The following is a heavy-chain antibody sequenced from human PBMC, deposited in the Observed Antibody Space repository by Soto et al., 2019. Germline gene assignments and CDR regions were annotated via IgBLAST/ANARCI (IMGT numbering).Heavy chain of an antibody. CDR1: GGSISSGGQY. CDR3: ARDAAEYYVDY. V-gene: IGHV4-31*03. CDR2: IYDSGST. Sequence: QVQLKESGPGLVKPSQTLSLTCTVSGGSISSGGQYWSWIRQHPGKGLEWIGYIYDSGSTYYNPSLRSRVTISVDTSKKQFSLKLRSVTAADTAVYYCARDAAEYYVDYLGQGTLVTVSS. D-gene: IGHD6-25*01. J-gene: IGHJ4*02.